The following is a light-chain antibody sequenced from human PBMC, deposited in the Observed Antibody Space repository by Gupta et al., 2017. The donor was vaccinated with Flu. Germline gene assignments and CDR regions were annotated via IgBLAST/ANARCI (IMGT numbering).Light chain of an antibody. J-gene: IGLJ2*01. Sequence: SSHSGSNSLSWYQQFPGAAPKVLIYKDTERPSGAAARFSGTKSGASASLFIDDRQSEDEAIYFCAQCDDILDGPVFGGGTRLTVL. V-gene: IGLV1-44*01. CDR3: AQCDDILDGPV. CDR1: SSHSGSNS. CDR2: KDT.